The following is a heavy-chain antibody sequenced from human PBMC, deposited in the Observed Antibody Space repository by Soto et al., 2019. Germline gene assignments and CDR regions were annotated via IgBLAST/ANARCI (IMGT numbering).Heavy chain of an antibody. CDR3: ATSGDDYGDPRSAFDI. Sequence: ASVKVSCKASGYTFTNYGISWVRQAPGQGLEWMGWISAYNGNTNYAQKLQGRVTMTTDTSTSTAYMELRSLRSDDTAVYYCATSGDDYGDPRSAFDIWGQGTMVTVSS. CDR2: ISAYNGNT. J-gene: IGHJ3*02. V-gene: IGHV1-18*01. CDR1: GYTFTNYG. D-gene: IGHD4-17*01.